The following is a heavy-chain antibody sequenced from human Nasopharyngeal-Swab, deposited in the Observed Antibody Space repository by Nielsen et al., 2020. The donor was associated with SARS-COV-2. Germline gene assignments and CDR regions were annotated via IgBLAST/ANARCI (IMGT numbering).Heavy chain of an antibody. J-gene: IGHJ6*03. V-gene: IGHV1-18*01. CDR2: ISAYNGNT. CDR1: GYTFTSYG. Sequence: ASVTVSCKASGYTFTSYGISWVRQAPGQGLEWMGWISAYNGNTNYPQKLQGRVTMTTDTSTSTAYMELRSLRSDDTAVYYCARGGGGSGCRYYYYYYMDVWGKGTTVTVSS. CDR3: ARGGGGSGCRYYYYYYMDV. D-gene: IGHD3-10*01.